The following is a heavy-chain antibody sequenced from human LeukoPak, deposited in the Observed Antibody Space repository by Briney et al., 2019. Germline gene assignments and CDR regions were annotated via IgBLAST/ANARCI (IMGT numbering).Heavy chain of an antibody. D-gene: IGHD7-27*01. CDR3: ARDSWGRFDY. CDR1: GDSITTYY. V-gene: IGHV4-59*01. J-gene: IGHJ4*02. CDR2: IFQSGTT. Sequence: SETLSLTCTVSGDSITTYYWSWIRQPPGRGLEWIGYIFQSGTTKYNPSLKSRVTILSDVSKNQFSLNLTSVTAADTAVYYCARDSWGRFDYWGQGTLVAVSS.